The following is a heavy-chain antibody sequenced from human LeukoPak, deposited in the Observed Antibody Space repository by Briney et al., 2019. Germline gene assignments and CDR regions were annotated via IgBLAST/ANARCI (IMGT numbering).Heavy chain of an antibody. CDR3: AKDSSYTTGTSSDY. J-gene: IGHJ4*02. V-gene: IGHV3-23*01. CDR2: ISGSGGST. Sequence: PGGSLRLSGAASGFTFSSYAMSWVRQAPGKGLEWVSAISGSGGSTYYADSVKGRFTISRDNSKNTLYLQMNSLRAEDTAVYYCAKDSSYTTGTSSDYWGQGTLVTVSS. CDR1: GFTFSSYA. D-gene: IGHD1-1*01.